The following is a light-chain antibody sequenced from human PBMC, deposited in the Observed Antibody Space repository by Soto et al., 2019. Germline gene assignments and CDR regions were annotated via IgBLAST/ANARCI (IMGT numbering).Light chain of an antibody. CDR1: SSDGGGHNY. J-gene: IGLJ3*02. CDR3: SSYTSANTGV. CDR2: EVS. Sequence: QSALAQPASVSGSPGQSITISCIGTSSDGGGHNYVSWYQQYPGKAPKLLISEVSDRPSGISSRFSGSTSGNTASLTISGLQAEDEADYYCSSYTSANTGVFGGGTKLSVL. V-gene: IGLV2-14*01.